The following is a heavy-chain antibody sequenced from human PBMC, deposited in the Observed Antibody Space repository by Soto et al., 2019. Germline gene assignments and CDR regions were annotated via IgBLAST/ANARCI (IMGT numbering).Heavy chain of an antibody. CDR1: DDSISSGDYC. J-gene: IGHJ4*02. CDR3: ARLRTEFIAAAGYDY. Sequence: SETLSLTCTVADDSISSGDYCWCRKHQPPGKGLEWIGYIYYSGTTYYNPSLKSRVTMSVDTSKNQFSLKLTSVTAADTAVYYCARLRTEFIAAAGYDYWGQGTLVTVSS. D-gene: IGHD6-13*01. CDR2: IYYSGTT. V-gene: IGHV4-30-4*01.